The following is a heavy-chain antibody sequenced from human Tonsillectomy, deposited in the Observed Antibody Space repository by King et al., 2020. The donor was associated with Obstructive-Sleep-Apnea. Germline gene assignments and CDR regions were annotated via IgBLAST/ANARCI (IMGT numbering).Heavy chain of an antibody. CDR3: ARIRTVTTLDAFDI. D-gene: IGHD4-17*01. J-gene: IGHJ3*02. CDR1: GFSLSTTGMC. Sequence: VTLKESGPALVKPTQTLTLTCTFSGFSLSTTGMCVSWIRQPPGKALEWLARIDWDDDKYYSTSLKTRLTISKDTSKNHVVLTITNMDPVDTATYFCARIRTVTTLDAFDIWGQGTVVTVSS. V-gene: IGHV2-70*11. CDR2: IDWDDDK.